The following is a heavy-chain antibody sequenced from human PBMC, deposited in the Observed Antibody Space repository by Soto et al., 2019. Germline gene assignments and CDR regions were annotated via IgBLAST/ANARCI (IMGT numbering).Heavy chain of an antibody. CDR1: GFTFSSYS. J-gene: IGHJ6*02. D-gene: IGHD2-2*01. V-gene: IGHV3-48*01. CDR3: ARDYVGAYCSSTSCYSDYYYGMDV. CDR2: ISSSSSTI. Sequence: SLRLSCAASGFTFSSYSMNWVRQAPGKGLEWVSYISSSSSTIYYADSVKGRFTISRDNAKNSLYLQMNSLRAEDTAVYYCARDYVGAYCSSTSCYSDYYYGMDVWGQGTTVTVSS.